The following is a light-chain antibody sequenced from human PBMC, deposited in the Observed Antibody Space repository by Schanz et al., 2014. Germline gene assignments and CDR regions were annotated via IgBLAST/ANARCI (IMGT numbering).Light chain of an antibody. CDR1: SSDVGAYDY. V-gene: IGLV2-14*03. CDR2: DVS. J-gene: IGLJ3*02. Sequence: QSALTQPASVSGSPGQSITISCTGTSSDVGAYDYVSWYQQHPGKAPKLMIYDVSNRPSGVSNRFSGSRSGNTASLTISGLQAEDEADYYCSSYTSSTLGVFGGGTKLTVL. CDR3: SSYTSSTLGV.